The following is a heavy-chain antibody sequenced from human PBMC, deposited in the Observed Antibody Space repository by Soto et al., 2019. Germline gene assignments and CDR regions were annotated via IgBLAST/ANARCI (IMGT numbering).Heavy chain of an antibody. Sequence: QVQLVESGGGVVQPGRSLRLSCAASGFTFSSYGMHWVRQAPGKGLEWVAVIWYDGSNKYYADSVKGRFTISRDNSKNTLYLQMNSLRAEDTAVYYCARGGGYGGYDLGEIDYWGQGTLVTVSS. D-gene: IGHD5-12*01. J-gene: IGHJ4*02. V-gene: IGHV3-33*01. CDR1: GFTFSSYG. CDR3: ARGGGYGGYDLGEIDY. CDR2: IWYDGSNK.